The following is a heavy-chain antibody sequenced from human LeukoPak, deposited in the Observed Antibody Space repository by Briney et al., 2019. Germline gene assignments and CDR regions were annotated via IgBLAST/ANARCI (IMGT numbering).Heavy chain of an antibody. V-gene: IGHV1-69*01. Sequence: GGSLRLSCAASGFTFSSYAISLVRQAPGQGLEWMGGTIPIFGTANYAQKFQGRVTITADESTSTAYMELSSLRSEDTAVYYCATRDGYNRNFDYWGQGTLVTVSS. D-gene: IGHD5-24*01. J-gene: IGHJ4*02. CDR3: ATRDGYNRNFDY. CDR1: GFTFSSYA. CDR2: TIPIFGTA.